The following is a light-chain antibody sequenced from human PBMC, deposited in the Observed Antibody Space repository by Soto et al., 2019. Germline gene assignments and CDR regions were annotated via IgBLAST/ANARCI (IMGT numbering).Light chain of an antibody. CDR2: AAS. V-gene: IGKV1-8*01. Sequence: AIRMTQSPSSLSASTGDRVTITCRASQGISSYLAWYQQKPGKAPKLLIYAASTLQSGVPSRFSGSGSGTDFTLTISCLQSEDCATYYCQQYYSYPFTFGPGTKVDIK. J-gene: IGKJ3*01. CDR1: QGISSY. CDR3: QQYYSYPFT.